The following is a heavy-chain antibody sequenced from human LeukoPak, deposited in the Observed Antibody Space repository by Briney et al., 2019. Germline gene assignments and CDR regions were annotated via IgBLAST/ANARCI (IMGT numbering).Heavy chain of an antibody. CDR2: ISSSGSST. D-gene: IGHD6-6*01. J-gene: IGHJ2*01. CDR1: GFIFSNYE. Sequence: GGSLRLSCAASGFIFSNYEMNWVRQAPGKGLEWVSYISSSGSSTYYADSVKGRFTISRDNAKNSLYLQTNSLRAEDTAVYYCARWTRVSSTSLWYFDLWGRGDLVTVSS. V-gene: IGHV3-48*03. CDR3: ARWTRVSSTSLWYFDL.